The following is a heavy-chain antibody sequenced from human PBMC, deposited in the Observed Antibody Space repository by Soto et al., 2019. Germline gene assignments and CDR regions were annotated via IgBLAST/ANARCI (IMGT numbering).Heavy chain of an antibody. CDR1: GFTVSSNY. Sequence: GGSLRLSCAASGFTVSSNYMSWVRQAPGKGLEWVSVIYSGGSTYYADSVKGRFTISRDNSKNTLYLQMNSLRAEDTAVYYCARVTPSSGYFDYWGQGTLVTVSS. V-gene: IGHV3-53*01. CDR3: ARVTPSSGYFDY. D-gene: IGHD6-6*01. J-gene: IGHJ4*02. CDR2: IYSGGST.